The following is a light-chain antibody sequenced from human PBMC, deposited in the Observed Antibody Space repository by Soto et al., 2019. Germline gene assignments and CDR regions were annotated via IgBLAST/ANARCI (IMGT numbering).Light chain of an antibody. CDR3: QQYGSSPG. Sequence: ETLMTQSPANLSLSPGETATLSCRARQSISTNLAWYQQKPGQAPRLLIYGASSRATGIPDRFSGSGSGTDFTLTISRLEPEDFAVYYCQQYGSSPGFGPGTKVDIK. J-gene: IGKJ3*01. CDR1: QSISTN. V-gene: IGKV3-20*01. CDR2: GAS.